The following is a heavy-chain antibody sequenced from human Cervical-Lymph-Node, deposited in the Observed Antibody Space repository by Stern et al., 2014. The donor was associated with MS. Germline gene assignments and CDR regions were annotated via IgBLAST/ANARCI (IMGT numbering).Heavy chain of an antibody. J-gene: IGHJ6*02. Sequence: EVQLVESGGGLVQPGRSLRLSCAASGFTFDDNAMHWVRQAPGKGLEWVSGISWNSGSIGYADSVKGRFTISRDNAKNSLYLQMTSLRAEDTALYYCAKDYYDYGMDVWGQGTTVTVSS. CDR2: ISWNSGSI. V-gene: IGHV3-9*01. CDR1: GFTFDDNA. CDR3: AKDYYDYGMDV.